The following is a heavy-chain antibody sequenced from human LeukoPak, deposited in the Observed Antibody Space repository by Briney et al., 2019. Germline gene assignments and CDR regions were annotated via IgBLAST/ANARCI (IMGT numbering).Heavy chain of an antibody. Sequence: GASVKVSCKASGYTFTDYYMHWVRQAPGHGPEWMGWINPYSGGTNYAQNFQGRVTMTTDTSTSTAYMELRSLRFDDTAVYCCARDQSVRLLQTSSTYFKHVFAIWGQGSMVTVSS. V-gene: IGHV1-2*02. D-gene: IGHD6-13*01. CDR2: INPYSGGT. J-gene: IGHJ3*02. CDR1: GYTFTDYY. CDR3: ARDQSVRLLQTSSTYFKHVFAI.